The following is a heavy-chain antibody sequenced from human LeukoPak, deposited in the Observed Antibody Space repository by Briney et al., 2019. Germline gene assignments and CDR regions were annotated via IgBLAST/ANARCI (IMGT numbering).Heavy chain of an antibody. Sequence: GSLRFSCAASGSTFSNYAMSLVRQAPGKGLEWIGIINYSADTHDNPSLKSRLTLSADTSRNQFSLRLRSITAADTAVYYCARLIRTTGNYHFDYWGQGTLVTVSS. CDR2: INYSADT. D-gene: IGHD3-16*01. J-gene: IGHJ4*02. V-gene: IGHV4-59*12. CDR3: ARLIRTTGNYHFDY. CDR1: GSTFSNYA.